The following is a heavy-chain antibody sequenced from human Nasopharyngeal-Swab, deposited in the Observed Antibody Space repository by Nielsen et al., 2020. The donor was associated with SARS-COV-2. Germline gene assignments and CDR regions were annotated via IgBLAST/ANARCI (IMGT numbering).Heavy chain of an antibody. V-gene: IGHV1-18*04. CDR1: GYTFTTYD. Sequence: ASVKVFCKASGYTFTTYDITWVRQAPGQGLEWMGWSSPTNGNTNYALNFQGRVTMTADTSTNTAYMELRSLRYDDTAVYYCARDPGAATLDYWGQGSLVTVSS. CDR2: SSPTNGNT. J-gene: IGHJ4*02. D-gene: IGHD3-10*01. CDR3: ARDPGAATLDY.